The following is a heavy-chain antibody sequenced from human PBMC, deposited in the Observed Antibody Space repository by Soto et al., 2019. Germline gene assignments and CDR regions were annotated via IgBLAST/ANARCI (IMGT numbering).Heavy chain of an antibody. CDR3: ASGRGYDILTGYYPYFDY. CDR1: GFTFRNYK. V-gene: IGHV3-48*04. Sequence: PGGSLRLSCEASGFTFRNYKMNWVRQAPGKGLEWVSQISIGSSSMDYADSVKGRFTISRDNAKKSLYLQMNSLRAEDTALYYCASGRGYDILTGYYPYFDYWGQGTLVTVSS. J-gene: IGHJ4*02. D-gene: IGHD3-9*01. CDR2: ISIGSSSM.